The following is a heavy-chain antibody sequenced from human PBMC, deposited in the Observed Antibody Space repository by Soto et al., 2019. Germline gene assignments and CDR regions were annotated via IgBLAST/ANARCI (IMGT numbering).Heavy chain of an antibody. D-gene: IGHD5-18*01. CDR1: GFTFSSYS. CDR2: ISPSSSTI. J-gene: IGHJ6*02. Sequence: EVQLVESGGGLVQPGGSLRLSCAASGFTFSSYSMNWVRQAPGKGLERVSYISPSSSTIYYADSVKGRFTISRDNAKTSLYLQMNSLRDEDTAVYYCATESVDTAMEHRIGMDVWGQGTTVTVSS. V-gene: IGHV3-48*02. CDR3: ATESVDTAMEHRIGMDV.